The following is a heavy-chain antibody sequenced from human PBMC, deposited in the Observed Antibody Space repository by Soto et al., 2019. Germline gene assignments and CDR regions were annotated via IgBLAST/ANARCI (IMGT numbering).Heavy chain of an antibody. CDR3: VRDRYIYGSEVAK. D-gene: IGHD3-10*01. CDR1: GYSITNGYY. J-gene: IGHJ4*02. V-gene: IGHV4-38-2*02. CDR2: IYHNRTT. Sequence: TSETLSLTFTVSGYSITNGYYWGWIRQSPEKGLEWIGTIYHNRTTYHNPPLKSRVIMSIDTSNNQFSLNLKSVTAADTAVYYCVRDRYIYGSEVAKWGQGTLVTVSS.